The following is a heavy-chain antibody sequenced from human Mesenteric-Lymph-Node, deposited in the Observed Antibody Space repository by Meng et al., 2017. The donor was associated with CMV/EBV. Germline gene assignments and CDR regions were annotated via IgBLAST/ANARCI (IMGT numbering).Heavy chain of an antibody. D-gene: IGHD2-2*01. Sequence: ASVKVSCKASGYSFPDYYMQWVRQAPGQGLEWMGWINPYSGGTKYAQKFQGRVTMTRDTSINTAYMEMSGLRSDDTALYYCARMSSWGHWFDPWGQGTLVTVSS. V-gene: IGHV1-2*02. J-gene: IGHJ5*02. CDR3: ARMSSWGHWFDP. CDR1: GYSFPDYY. CDR2: INPYSGGT.